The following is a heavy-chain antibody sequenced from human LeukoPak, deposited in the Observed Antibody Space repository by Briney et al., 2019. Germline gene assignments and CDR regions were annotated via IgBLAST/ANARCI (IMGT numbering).Heavy chain of an antibody. Sequence: PGGSLRLSCAASGFTFSGHGMHWVRQAPGKGLEWVAVISFDGTKKYYADSVKGRFTISRDNSKNTLYLQMNSLRAEDTAVYYCAKDQPSMIVVVITTLDFWGQGTLVTVSS. J-gene: IGHJ4*02. CDR1: GFTFSGHG. CDR2: ISFDGTKK. V-gene: IGHV3-30*18. CDR3: AKDQPSMIVVVITTLDF. D-gene: IGHD3-22*01.